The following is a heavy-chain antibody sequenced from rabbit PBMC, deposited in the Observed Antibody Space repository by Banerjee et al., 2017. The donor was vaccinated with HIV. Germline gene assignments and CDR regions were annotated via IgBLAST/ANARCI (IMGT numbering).Heavy chain of an antibody. D-gene: IGHD8-1*01. J-gene: IGHJ4*01. Sequence: QEQLVESGGGLVTLGGSLKLSCKASGIDFSSYGISWVRQAPGKGLEWIGCINTSSGSTGYASWAKGRFTISKTSSTTVTLQMTSLTAADTATYFCARNPYDGNSYNLWGQGTLVTVS. CDR3: ARNPYDGNSYNL. V-gene: IGHV1S45*01. CDR1: GIDFSSYG. CDR2: INTSSGST.